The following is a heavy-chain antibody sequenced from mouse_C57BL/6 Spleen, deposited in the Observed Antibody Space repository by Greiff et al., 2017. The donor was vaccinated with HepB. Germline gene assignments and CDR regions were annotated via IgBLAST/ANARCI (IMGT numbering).Heavy chain of an antibody. J-gene: IGHJ2*01. CDR3: ARGGDGYYFDY. V-gene: IGHV7-3*01. CDR1: GFTFTDYY. Sequence: EVKVVESGGGLVQPGGSLSLSCAASGFTFTDYYMSWVRQPPGKALEWLGFIRNKANGYTTEYSASVKGRFTISRDNSQSILYLQMNALRAEDSATYYCARGGDGYYFDYWGQGTTLTVSS. D-gene: IGHD2-3*01. CDR2: IRNKANGYTT.